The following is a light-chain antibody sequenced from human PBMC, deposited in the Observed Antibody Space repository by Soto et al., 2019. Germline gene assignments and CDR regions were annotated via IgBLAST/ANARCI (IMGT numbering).Light chain of an antibody. CDR3: QYYGGSSRT. V-gene: IGKV3-20*01. Sequence: EIVLTQSPGTVSLSPGERATLSCRASQSVNSSSLAWYQQKPGQAPRLVMYGGFSRPTGIPDRFSGSGSGTDFTLTISRLEPEDFAVYYCQYYGGSSRTFGQGTKVEIK. CDR2: GGF. CDR1: QSVNSSS. J-gene: IGKJ1*01.